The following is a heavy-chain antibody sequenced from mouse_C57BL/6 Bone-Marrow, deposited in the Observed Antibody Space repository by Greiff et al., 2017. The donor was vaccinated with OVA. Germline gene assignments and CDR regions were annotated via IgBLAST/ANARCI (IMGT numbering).Heavy chain of an antibody. CDR1: GYTFTSYG. CDR2: IYPRSGNT. D-gene: IGHD1-1*01. J-gene: IGHJ2*01. V-gene: IGHV1-81*01. CDR3: ARDYYYGSSYDY. Sequence: VHLVESGAELARPGASVKLSCKASGYTFTSYGISWVKQRTGQGLEWIGEIYPRSGNTYYNEKFKGKATLTADKSSSTAYMELRSLTSEDSAVYFCARDYYYGSSYDYWGQGTTLTVSS.